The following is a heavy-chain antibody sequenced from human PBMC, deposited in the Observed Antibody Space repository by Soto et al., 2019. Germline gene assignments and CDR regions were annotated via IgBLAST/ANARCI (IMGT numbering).Heavy chain of an antibody. V-gene: IGHV4-31*03. J-gene: IGHJ4*02. Sequence: NPAETLSLTCTVSVGSITSGGHYWFWIRHYPGKGLEWIGHIYDSGNMYFYNPSLKSRVTISADTSRNQFSLSLSSLTAADTAVYYCARVDHRGCFSVLTDFWGQGILVTVSS. CDR1: VGSITSGGHY. CDR2: IYDSGNMY. CDR3: ARVDHRGCFSVLTDF. D-gene: IGHD3-9*01.